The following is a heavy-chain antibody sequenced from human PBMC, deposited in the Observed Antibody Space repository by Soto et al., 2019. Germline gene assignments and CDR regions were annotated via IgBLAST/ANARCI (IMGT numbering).Heavy chain of an antibody. Sequence: SETLSLTCTVSGGSISSYYWSWIRQPPGKGLEWSGYIYYSGSTNYNPSLKSRVTISVDTSKNQFSLKLSSVTAADTAVYYCARDGRPGYYYYVRDVWGQGTTGTVSS. D-gene: IGHD1-1*01. CDR3: ARDGRPGYYYYVRDV. V-gene: IGHV4-59*01. J-gene: IGHJ6*02. CDR2: IYYSGST. CDR1: GGSISSYY.